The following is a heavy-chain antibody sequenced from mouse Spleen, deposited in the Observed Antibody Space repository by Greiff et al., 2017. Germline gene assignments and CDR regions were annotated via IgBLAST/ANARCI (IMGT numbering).Heavy chain of an antibody. Sequence: QVQLQQSGAELVRPGTSVKVSCKASGYAFTNYLIEWVKQRPGQGLEWIGVINPGSGGTNYNEKFKGKATLTADKSSSTAYMQLSSLTSEDSAVYFCASGGNYGFFDYWGQGTTLTVSS. CDR3: ASGGNYGFFDY. CDR2: INPGSGGT. V-gene: IGHV1-54*01. CDR1: GYAFTNYL. J-gene: IGHJ2*01. D-gene: IGHD2-1*01.